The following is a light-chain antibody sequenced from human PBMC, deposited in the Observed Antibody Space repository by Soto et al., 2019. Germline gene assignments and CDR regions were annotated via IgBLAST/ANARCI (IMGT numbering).Light chain of an antibody. J-gene: IGKJ4*01. CDR1: QGIRDA. CDR3: LQDYNYPLT. V-gene: IGKV1-6*02. CDR2: GAS. Sequence: IQMTQSPSSLSAYVGDRVTITCRASQGIRDALGWYQQKPGRAPRLLIYGASSLQSGVPSRFSGSGYGTEFTLTISSLQPEDFATYYCLQDYNYPLTFGGGTRVEIK.